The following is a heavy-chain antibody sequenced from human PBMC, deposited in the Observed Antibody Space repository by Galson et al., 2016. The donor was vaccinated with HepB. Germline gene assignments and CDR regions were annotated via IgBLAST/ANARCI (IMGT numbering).Heavy chain of an antibody. Sequence: SVKVSCKASGYTFSTSYIHWVRQAPGQGLEWMGIINPEGTHTYHAQKFQGRVTMTSDTVTSTVYMELTSLTFEDTAVFYCATTGDYYSGSGSFYALDVWGQGTTVTVSS. CDR3: ATTGDYYSGSGSFYALDV. V-gene: IGHV1-46*01. CDR1: GYTFSTSY. J-gene: IGHJ6*02. D-gene: IGHD3-10*01. CDR2: INPEGTHT.